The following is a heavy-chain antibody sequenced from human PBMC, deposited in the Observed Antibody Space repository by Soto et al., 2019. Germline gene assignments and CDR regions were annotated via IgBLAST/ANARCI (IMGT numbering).Heavy chain of an antibody. J-gene: IGHJ5*02. Sequence: QVHLQQWGAGLLKPSETLSLTCAVYGESFIGYYWTWIRQPPGKGLEWIGEINHRGSTNYNPSLKSRVSISIDTSKNQFSLKLTSVTAAYTSDYYCATTDIVTTNWFDPWGQGTLVTVPS. CDR2: INHRGST. CDR3: ATTDIVTTNWFDP. D-gene: IGHD5-12*01. CDR1: GESFIGYY. V-gene: IGHV4-34*02.